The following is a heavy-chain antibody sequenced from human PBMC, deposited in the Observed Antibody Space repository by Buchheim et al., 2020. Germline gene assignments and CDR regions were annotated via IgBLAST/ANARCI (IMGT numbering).Heavy chain of an antibody. CDR3: ARCRYNWNYHWFDP. CDR2: INHSGST. J-gene: IGHJ5*02. V-gene: IGHV4-34*01. CDR1: GGSFSGYY. D-gene: IGHD1-7*01. Sequence: QVQLQQWGAGLLKPSETLSLTCAVYGGSFSGYYWGWIRQPPGKGLEWIGEINHSGSTNYNPSLKSRVTISVDTSKNQFSLKLSSVTAADTAVYYCARCRYNWNYHWFDPWGQGTL.